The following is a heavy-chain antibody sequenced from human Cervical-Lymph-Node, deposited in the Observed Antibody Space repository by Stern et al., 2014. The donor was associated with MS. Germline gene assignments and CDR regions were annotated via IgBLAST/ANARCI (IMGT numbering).Heavy chain of an antibody. Sequence: SSGGYYWSWIRQHPGKGLEWIGYIYYSGSTYYNPSLKSRVTISVDTSKNQFSLKLSSVTAADTAVYYCARDGGYCSSTSCYNWFDPWGQGTLVTVSS. CDR1: SSGGYY. V-gene: IGHV4-31*02. CDR3: ARDGGYCSSTSCYNWFDP. J-gene: IGHJ5*02. D-gene: IGHD2-2*01. CDR2: IYYSGST.